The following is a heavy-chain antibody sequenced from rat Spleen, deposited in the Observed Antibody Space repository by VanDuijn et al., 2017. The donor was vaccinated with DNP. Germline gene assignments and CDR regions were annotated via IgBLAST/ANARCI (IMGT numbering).Heavy chain of an antibody. J-gene: IGHJ2*01. CDR3: ARHGGGSYYFDY. D-gene: IGHD1-3*01. Sequence: EVQLVESGGDLVQPGRSLKLSCAASGFTFSDYNMAWVRQAPKKGLEWVATIRYDGSNTYYRDSVKGRFTISRDNAKSTLYLQRDSLRSEDTATYYCARHGGGSYYFDYWGQGVMVTVSS. V-gene: IGHV5-7*01. CDR2: IRYDGSNT. CDR1: GFTFSDYN.